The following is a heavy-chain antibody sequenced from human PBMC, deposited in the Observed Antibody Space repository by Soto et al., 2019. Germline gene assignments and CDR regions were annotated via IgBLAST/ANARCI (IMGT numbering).Heavy chain of an antibody. CDR1: GFTFSSYA. Sequence: EVQLLESGGGLVQPGGSLRLSCAASGFTFSSYAMTWVRQAPGKGLEWVSSISGSGDYTYFADSVKGRFTISRDNSKDTLYLQMSSQRVEDTAIYYCATDSRSHQQGWFEPWCQITLVSVSS. J-gene: IGHJ5*02. D-gene: IGHD2-15*01. CDR2: ISGSGDYT. CDR3: ATDSRSHQQGWFEP. V-gene: IGHV3-23*01.